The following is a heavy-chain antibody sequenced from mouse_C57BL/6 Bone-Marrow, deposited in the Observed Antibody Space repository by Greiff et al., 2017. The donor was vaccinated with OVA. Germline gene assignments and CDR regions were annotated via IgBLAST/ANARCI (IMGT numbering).Heavy chain of an antibody. CDR2: ISDGGSYT. V-gene: IGHV5-4*03. Sequence: EVKLVESGGGLVKPGGSLKLSCAASGFTFSSYAMSWVRQTPEKRLEWVATISDGGSYTYYPDNVKGRFTISRDNAKNNLYLQMSHLKSEDTAMYYCARRGLFYYAMDYWGQGTSVTVSS. CDR1: GFTFSSYA. CDR3: ARRGLFYYAMDY. J-gene: IGHJ4*01.